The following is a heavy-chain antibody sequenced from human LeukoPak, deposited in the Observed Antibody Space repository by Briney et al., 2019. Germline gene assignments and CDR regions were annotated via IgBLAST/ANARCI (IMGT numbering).Heavy chain of an antibody. J-gene: IGHJ5*02. D-gene: IGHD3-16*01. CDR2: INPSGGST. Sequence: ASVKVSCKASGGTFSSYAISWVRQAPGQGLEWMGIINPSGGSTSYAQKFQGRVTMNRDTSTSTVYMELSSLTSEDTAVYYCARARATRALNWFDPWGQGTLVTVSS. CDR1: GGTFSSYA. CDR3: ARARATRALNWFDP. V-gene: IGHV1-46*01.